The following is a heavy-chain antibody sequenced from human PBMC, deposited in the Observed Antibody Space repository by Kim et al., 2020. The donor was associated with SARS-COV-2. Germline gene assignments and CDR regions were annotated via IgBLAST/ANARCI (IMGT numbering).Heavy chain of an antibody. V-gene: IGHV4-59*01. J-gene: IGHJ4*02. D-gene: IGHD3-10*01. CDR3: ARVPSRTGSTYYFDY. Sequence: PSLKSRVTISVDTSKNQFSLKLSSVTAADTAVYYCARVPSRTGSTYYFDYWGQGTLVTVSS.